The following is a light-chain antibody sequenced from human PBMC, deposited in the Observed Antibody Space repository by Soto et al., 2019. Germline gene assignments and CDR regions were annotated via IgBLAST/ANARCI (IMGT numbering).Light chain of an antibody. CDR2: KIS. V-gene: IGKV2-24*01. CDR3: IHATKIPWT. J-gene: IGKJ1*01. Sequence: DVVMTQTPLSSPVTLGQPASISCRSSQSPVHSDGNTYLSWFQQRPGQPPRLLIHKISMRFSGVHDRVSGSGAGTDFTLKIRKVEAEDGGVYYCIHATKIPWTFGQGTKVEIK. CDR1: QSPVHSDGNTY.